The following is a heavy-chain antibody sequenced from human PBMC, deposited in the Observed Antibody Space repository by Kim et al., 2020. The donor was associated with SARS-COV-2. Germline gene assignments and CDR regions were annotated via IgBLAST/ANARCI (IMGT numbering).Heavy chain of an antibody. CDR3: ARDNLGPLLDDGDYMGYYYGMDV. CDR2: ISSSSSYI. V-gene: IGHV3-21*01. D-gene: IGHD4-17*01. CDR1: GFTFSSYS. Sequence: GGSLRLSCAASGFTFSSYSMNWVRQAPGKGLEWVASISSSSSYIYYADSVKGRFTISRDNAKNSLYLQMNSLRAEDTAVYYCARDNLGPLLDDGDYMGYYYGMDVWGHGTPVTVSS. J-gene: IGHJ6*02.